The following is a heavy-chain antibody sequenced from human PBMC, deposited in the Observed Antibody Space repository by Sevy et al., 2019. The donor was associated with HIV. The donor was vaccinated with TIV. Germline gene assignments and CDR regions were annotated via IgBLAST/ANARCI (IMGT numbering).Heavy chain of an antibody. CDR3: AKDLLTPQGSGPFRGIQH. D-gene: IGHD3-10*01. J-gene: IGHJ1*01. CDR2: ISGSGGST. V-gene: IGHV3-23*01. Sequence: GGSLRLSCAASGFNLSSYAMSWVRQAPGKGLEWVSAISGSGGSTYYADSVKGRFTISRDNSKNTLYLQMNSLRAEDTAVYYCAKDLLTPQGSGPFRGIQHWGQGTLVTVSS. CDR1: GFNLSSYA.